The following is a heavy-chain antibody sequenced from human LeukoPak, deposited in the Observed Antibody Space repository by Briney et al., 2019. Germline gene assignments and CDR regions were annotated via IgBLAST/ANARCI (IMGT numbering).Heavy chain of an antibody. CDR2: VSGSGGPT. Sequence: GGSLRLSCVASEFKFNDYSMSWVRQPPGKGLEWVAAVSGSGGPTYSADSVRGRFTISRDNSKNTLYLQMNSLRAEDTAVYYCAKEDYYDSSGYVDYWGQGTLVTVSS. J-gene: IGHJ4*02. CDR3: AKEDYYDSSGYVDY. V-gene: IGHV3-23*01. CDR1: EFKFNDYS. D-gene: IGHD3-22*01.